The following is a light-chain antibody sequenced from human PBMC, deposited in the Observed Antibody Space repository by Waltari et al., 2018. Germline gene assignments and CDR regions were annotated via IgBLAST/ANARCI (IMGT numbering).Light chain of an antibody. J-gene: IGKJ4*01. CDR2: GAS. V-gene: IGKV3-15*01. CDR3: EHYRIWPRT. CDR1: QSVSSD. Sequence: TVMTQSPATLPMSPEERATLSCRARQSVSSDLAGYQQSPGQAPRRLIHGASTRATCVPATFSGSGSGTEFTLTISSLQSEDSAVYCCEHYRIWPRTFGGGTKMELK.